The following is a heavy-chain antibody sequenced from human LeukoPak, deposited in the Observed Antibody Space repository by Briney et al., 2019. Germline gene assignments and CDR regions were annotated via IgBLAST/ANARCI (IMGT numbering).Heavy chain of an antibody. D-gene: IGHD2-15*01. CDR2: IYYSGST. V-gene: IGHV4-59*01. CDR1: GGSISSYY. CDR3: ARSGWSQGAFDI. Sequence: NPSETLSLTCTVSGGSISSYYWSWIRQPPGKGLEWIGYIYYSGSTNYNPSLKSRVTISVDTSKNQFSLKLSSVTAADTAVYYCARSGWSQGAFDIWGQGTMVTVSS. J-gene: IGHJ3*02.